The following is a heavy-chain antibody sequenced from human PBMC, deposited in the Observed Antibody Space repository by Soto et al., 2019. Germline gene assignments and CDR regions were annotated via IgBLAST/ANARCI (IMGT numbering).Heavy chain of an antibody. CDR2: ISGSGGST. Sequence: PGGSLRLSCAASEFTFSSYAMSWVRQAKGKGLEWVSAISGSGGSTDYADSVKGRFTISRDNSKNTLYLQMNSLRAEDTAVYYCAKENGYSSTWFEFDYWGQGTLVTVSS. J-gene: IGHJ4*02. CDR3: AKENGYSSTWFEFDY. CDR1: EFTFSSYA. V-gene: IGHV3-23*01. D-gene: IGHD6-13*01.